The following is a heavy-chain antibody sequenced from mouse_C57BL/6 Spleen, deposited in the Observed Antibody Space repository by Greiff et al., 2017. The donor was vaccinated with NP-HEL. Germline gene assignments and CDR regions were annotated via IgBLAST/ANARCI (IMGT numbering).Heavy chain of an antibody. V-gene: IGHV5-6*02. J-gene: IGHJ2*01. CDR2: ISSGGSYT. CDR1: GFTFSSYG. CDR3: ARHESGPLDY. D-gene: IGHD1-3*01. Sequence: DVKLVESGGDLVKPGGSLKLSCAASGFTFSSYGMSWVRQTPDKRLEWVATISSGGSYTYYPDSVKGRFTISRDNAKNTLYLQMSSLKSEDTAMYYCARHESGPLDYWGQGTTLTVSS.